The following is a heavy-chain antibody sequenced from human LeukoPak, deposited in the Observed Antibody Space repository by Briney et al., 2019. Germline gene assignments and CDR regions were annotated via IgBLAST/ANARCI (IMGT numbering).Heavy chain of an antibody. J-gene: IGHJ4*02. V-gene: IGHV4-59*05. D-gene: IGHD5-18*01. CDR3: ARRRGHNFDY. Sequence: SETLSLTCTVSGGSISSYYWSWIRQPPGKGLEWIGSIYYSGSTYYNPSLKSRVTISVDTSKNQFSLKLSSVTAADTAVYYCARRRGHNFDYWGQGTLVTVSS. CDR2: IYYSGST. CDR1: GGSISSYY.